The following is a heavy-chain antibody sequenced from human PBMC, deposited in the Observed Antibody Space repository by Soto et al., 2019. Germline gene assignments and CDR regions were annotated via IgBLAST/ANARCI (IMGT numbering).Heavy chain of an antibody. CDR3: ATDDRITMVRGVISYYGMDV. CDR1: GCTLTELS. J-gene: IGHJ6*02. V-gene: IGHV1-24*01. D-gene: IGHD3-10*01. CDR2: FDPEDGET. Sequence: ASVKVSCKVSGCTLTELSMHWVRQAPGKGLEWMGGFDPEDGETIYAQKFQGRVTMTEDTSTDTAYMELSSLRSEDTAVYYCATDDRITMVRGVISYYGMDVWGQGTTVTVSS.